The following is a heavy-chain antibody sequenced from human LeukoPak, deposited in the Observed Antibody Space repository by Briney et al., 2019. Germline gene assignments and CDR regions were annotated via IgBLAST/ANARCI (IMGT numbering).Heavy chain of an antibody. V-gene: IGHV1-8*01. J-gene: IGHJ4*02. CDR3: ASGSSGL. D-gene: IGHD6-19*01. CDR2: MNPNSGNT. Sequence: ASVKVSCKASGYTFTSYDINWVRQATGQGREWMGWMNPNSGNTGYSQKFQGRLTMTRKTSISTPYMELSSLRSEDTAVYYCASGSSGLWGQGTLVTVSS. CDR1: GYTFTSYD.